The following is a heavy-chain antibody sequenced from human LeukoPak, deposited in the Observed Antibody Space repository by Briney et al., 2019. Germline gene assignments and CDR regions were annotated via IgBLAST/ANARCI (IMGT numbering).Heavy chain of an antibody. V-gene: IGHV4-61*03. CDR2: IYYSGST. CDR1: GGSVSSGSYY. J-gene: IGHJ4*02. CDR3: ARAPGIVGTTPFGNY. D-gene: IGHD1-26*01. Sequence: SETLSLTCSVFGGSVSSGSYYWSWIRQSPGKGLEWIGSIYYSGSTNYNPSLRGRVAMSIDTSKNHFSLRLISGTAADTAIYYCARAPGIVGTTPFGNYWGRGTLVTVSS.